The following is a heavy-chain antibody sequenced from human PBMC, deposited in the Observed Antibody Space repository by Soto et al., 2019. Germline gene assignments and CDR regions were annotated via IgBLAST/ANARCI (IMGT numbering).Heavy chain of an antibody. CDR2: INHSGST. D-gene: IGHD3-22*01. V-gene: IGHV4-34*01. J-gene: IGHJ4*02. CDR3: ARENSSGYYWVKTGRRSFDY. Sequence: SETLSLTCAVYGGSFSGYYWSWIRQPPGKGLEWIGEINHSGSTNYNPSLKSRVTISVDTSKNQFSLKLSSVTAADTAVYYCARENSSGYYWVKTGRRSFDYWGQGTLVTVSS. CDR1: GGSFSGYY.